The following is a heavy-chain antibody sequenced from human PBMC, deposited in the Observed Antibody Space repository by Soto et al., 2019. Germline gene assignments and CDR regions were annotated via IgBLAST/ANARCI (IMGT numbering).Heavy chain of an antibody. CDR2: ISSTST. J-gene: IGHJ4*02. D-gene: IGHD2-2*01. CDR3: AKDPWCSTPPCGPY. CDR1: GFTFSSYA. V-gene: IGHV3-23*01. Sequence: PGGSLRLSCAASGFTFSSYAMNWVRQAPGKGLEWVSSISSTSTYYADSVKGRFTISRDNSKNTLYLQMNSLRAEDTAVYYCAKDPWCSTPPCGPYWGQGTLVTVSS.